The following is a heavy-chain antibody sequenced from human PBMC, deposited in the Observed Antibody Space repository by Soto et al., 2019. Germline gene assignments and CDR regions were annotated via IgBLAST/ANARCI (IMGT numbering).Heavy chain of an antibody. V-gene: IGHV4-59*01. Sequence: SETLSLTCTVSGGSISSYYWSWIRQPPGKGLEWIGYIYYSGSTNYNPSLKSRVTISVDTSKNQFSLKLSSVTAADTAVYYCARGYCSGGSCYNFDYWGQGTLVTVSS. CDR1: GGSISSYY. CDR3: ARGYCSGGSCYNFDY. D-gene: IGHD2-15*01. CDR2: IYYSGST. J-gene: IGHJ4*02.